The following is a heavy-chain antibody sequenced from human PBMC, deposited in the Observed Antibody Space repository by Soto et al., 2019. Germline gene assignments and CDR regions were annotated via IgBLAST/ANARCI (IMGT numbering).Heavy chain of an antibody. CDR1: GGSISSGGYS. Sequence: SETLSLTCAVSGGSISSGGYSWSWIRQPPGKGLEWIGYIHHSGSTYYNPSLKSRVTISVDRSKNQFSLKLSSVTAADTAVYYCARGYDFWSGYLGMDVWGQGTTVTVSS. CDR2: IHHSGST. V-gene: IGHV4-30-2*01. J-gene: IGHJ6*02. CDR3: ARGYDFWSGYLGMDV. D-gene: IGHD3-3*01.